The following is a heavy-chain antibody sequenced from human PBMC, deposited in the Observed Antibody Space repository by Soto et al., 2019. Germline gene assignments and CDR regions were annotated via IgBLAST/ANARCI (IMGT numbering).Heavy chain of an antibody. CDR1: GFTFSSYG. D-gene: IGHD3-10*01. J-gene: IGHJ3*02. CDR3: AKGRRRLLWFGENAFDI. CDR2: ISYDGSNK. Sequence: QVQLVESGGGVVQPGRSLRLSCAASGFTFSSYGMHWVRQAPGKGLEWVAVISYDGSNKYYADSVKGRFTISRDNSKNTLYLQMNSLRAEDTAVYYCAKGRRRLLWFGENAFDIWGQGTMVTVSS. V-gene: IGHV3-30*18.